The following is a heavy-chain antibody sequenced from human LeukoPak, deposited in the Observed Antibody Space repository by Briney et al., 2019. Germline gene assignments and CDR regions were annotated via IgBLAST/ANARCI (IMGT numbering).Heavy chain of an antibody. CDR1: GYIFTGYY. CDR2: INPNGGGT. CDR3: ARGVYENNWFDP. J-gene: IGHJ5*02. Sequence: ASVKVSCKASGYIFTGYYIHWVRQAPGQGLEWMGRINPNGGGTNYAQKFQGRVTMTRDTSISTAYMELSRLRSDDTAVYYCARGVYENNWFDPWGQGTLVTVSS. V-gene: IGHV1-2*06. D-gene: IGHD3-3*01.